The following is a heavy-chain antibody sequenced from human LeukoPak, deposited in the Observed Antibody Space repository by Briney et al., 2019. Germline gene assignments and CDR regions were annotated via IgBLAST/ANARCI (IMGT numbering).Heavy chain of an antibody. Sequence: SQTLSLTCAISGDSASTKSAAWNWIRQSPSRGLEWLGRTYHGSKWYNDYAESVKSRITINADTSKNQFSLQLNSVTPEDTAVYYCARVDLGSAIFEPKWFDPWGQGTLVTVSS. V-gene: IGHV6-1*01. CDR3: ARVDLGSAIFEPKWFDP. CDR1: GDSASTKSAA. CDR2: TYHGSKWYN. D-gene: IGHD3-9*01. J-gene: IGHJ5*02.